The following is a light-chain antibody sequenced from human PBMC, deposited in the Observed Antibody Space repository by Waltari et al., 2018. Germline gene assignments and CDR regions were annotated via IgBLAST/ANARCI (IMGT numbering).Light chain of an antibody. J-gene: IGKJ4*01. Sequence: DTFLTQSPATLSFSPGERATLSCSASQSVRNFLAWYQQKPGQAPRPLIYDTSNRATGIPARFSGRGFGTDFTLTISSLEPEDFAVYYCQQRSNWPLTFGGGTKVEIK. V-gene: IGKV3-11*01. CDR1: QSVRNF. CDR2: DTS. CDR3: QQRSNWPLT.